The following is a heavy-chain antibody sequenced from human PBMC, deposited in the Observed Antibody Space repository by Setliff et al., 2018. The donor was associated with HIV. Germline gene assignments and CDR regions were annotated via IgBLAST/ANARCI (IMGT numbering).Heavy chain of an antibody. CDR1: GGSISSSSYY. CDR2: IYYGGST. Sequence: SETLSLTCTVSGGSISSSSYYWGWIRQPPGKGLDWIGSIYYGGSTYYNPSLKSRVTISIDTSKNQFSLKLSSVTAADTAVYYCAALIRNGWYYMDYWGQGTLVTVSS. CDR3: AALIRNGWYYMDY. V-gene: IGHV4-39*07. J-gene: IGHJ4*02. D-gene: IGHD6-19*01.